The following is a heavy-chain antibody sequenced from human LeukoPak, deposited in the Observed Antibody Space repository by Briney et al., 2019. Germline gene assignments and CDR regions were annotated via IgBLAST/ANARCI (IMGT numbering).Heavy chain of an antibody. J-gene: IGHJ4*02. Sequence: LRLSCAASGFTFSSYSMNWVRQPPGKGLEWIGEIHHSGSTNYNPSLKSRVTISVDTSKNHFSLRLSSVTAADTAMYFCARGLYYSGSGRTFDSWGQGTLVTVSS. CDR2: IHHSGST. CDR3: ARGLYYSGSGRTFDS. CDR1: GFTFSSYS. V-gene: IGHV4-34*01. D-gene: IGHD3-10*01.